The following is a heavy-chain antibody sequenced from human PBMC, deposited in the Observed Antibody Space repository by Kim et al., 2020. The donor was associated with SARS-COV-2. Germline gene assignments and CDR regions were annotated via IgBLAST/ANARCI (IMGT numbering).Heavy chain of an antibody. Sequence: SETLSLTCTVSGGSISSSSYYWGWIRQPPGKGLEWIGSIYYSGSTYYNPSLKSRVTISVDTSKNQFSLKLSSVTAADTAVYYCARHSSTYYDFWSGSTWADYWGQGTLVTVSS. V-gene: IGHV4-39*01. CDR2: IYYSGST. CDR3: ARHSSTYYDFWSGSTWADY. CDR1: GGSISSSSYY. D-gene: IGHD3-3*01. J-gene: IGHJ4*02.